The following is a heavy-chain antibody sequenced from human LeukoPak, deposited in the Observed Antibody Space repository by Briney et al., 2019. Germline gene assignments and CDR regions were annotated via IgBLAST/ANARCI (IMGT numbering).Heavy chain of an antibody. V-gene: IGHV5-51*01. J-gene: IGHJ4*02. CDR1: GYSFTNYW. CDR3: ARRAGSLNYFDF. Sequence: GESLKISCEGSGYSFTNYWIGWVRQMPGKGLEWMGIIYPGDSDTRYSPSFQGLITISADKSISTAYLQWSSLRASDTAIYYCARRAGSLNYFDFWGQGTLVTVSS. D-gene: IGHD5-24*01. CDR2: IYPGDSDT.